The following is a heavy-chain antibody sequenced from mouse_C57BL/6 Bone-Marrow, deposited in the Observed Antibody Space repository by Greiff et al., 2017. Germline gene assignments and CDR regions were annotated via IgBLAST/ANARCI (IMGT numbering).Heavy chain of an antibody. CDR3: TTDWDWFAY. CDR2: IDPENGDT. CDR1: GFNIKDDY. Sequence: VQLQQSGAELVRPGASVKLSCTASGFNIKDDYMHWVKQRPEQGLEWIGWIDPENGDTEYASKFQGKATITADTSSNTAYLQLSSLTSEDTAGYYCTTDWDWFAYWGQGTLVTVSA. V-gene: IGHV14-4*01. J-gene: IGHJ3*01. D-gene: IGHD4-1*01.